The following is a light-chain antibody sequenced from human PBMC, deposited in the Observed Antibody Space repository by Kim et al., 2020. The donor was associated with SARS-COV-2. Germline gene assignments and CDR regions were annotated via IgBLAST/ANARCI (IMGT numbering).Light chain of an antibody. CDR2: RAS. V-gene: IGKV1-5*03. CDR3: QQYKTYQWT. CDR1: QSISTW. Sequence: DIQMTQSPSTLSASVGDRVTITCRASQSISTWLAWYQQRQGKAPKVLIYRASDLEGGVPSRFSGSVSGTQFTLTISSLQPDDFATYYCQQYKTYQWTFGQGTKVEIK. J-gene: IGKJ1*01.